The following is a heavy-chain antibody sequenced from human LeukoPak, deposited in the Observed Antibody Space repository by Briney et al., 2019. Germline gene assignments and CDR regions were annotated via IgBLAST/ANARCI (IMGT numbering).Heavy chain of an antibody. J-gene: IGHJ6*02. CDR1: GFTFTSYV. D-gene: IGHD3-16*01. CDR2: ISGSGGST. CDR3: ARGGMYGLDV. Sequence: GGSLRLSCAASGFTFTSYVISWIRQAPGKGLEWVSGISGSGGSTHYADSVKGRFTISRDNSKNTLYLLMNSLRAKDTAVYYCARGGMYGLDVWGQGTTVTVSS. V-gene: IGHV3-23*01.